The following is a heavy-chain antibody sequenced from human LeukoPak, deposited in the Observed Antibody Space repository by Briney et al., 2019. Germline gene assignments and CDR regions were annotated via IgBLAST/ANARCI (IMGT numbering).Heavy chain of an antibody. D-gene: IGHD5-12*01. CDR2: ISGYSGKT. CDR1: GYTFTRYG. J-gene: IGHJ4*02. V-gene: IGHV1-18*01. Sequence: ASVKVSCKASGYTFTRYGISWVRQAPGQGLEWMGWISGYSGKTNYAQRLQGRVTMTTDPSTSTAYMELRSLRSDDTAVYYCARGYSGYAPHDYWGQGTLVTVSS. CDR3: ARGYSGYAPHDY.